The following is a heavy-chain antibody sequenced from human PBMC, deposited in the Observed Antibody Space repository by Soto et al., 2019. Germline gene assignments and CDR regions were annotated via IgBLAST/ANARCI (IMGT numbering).Heavy chain of an antibody. Sequence: PGESLKISCKGSGYSFTSYWISWVRQMPGKGLEWMGRIDPSDSYTNYSPSFQGHVTISADKSISTAYLQWSSLKASDTAMYYCASLYCSGGSCYRGGYYYYGMDVWGQGTTVTVSS. V-gene: IGHV5-10-1*01. D-gene: IGHD2-15*01. CDR3: ASLYCSGGSCYRGGYYYYGMDV. CDR1: GYSFTSYW. J-gene: IGHJ6*02. CDR2: IDPSDSYT.